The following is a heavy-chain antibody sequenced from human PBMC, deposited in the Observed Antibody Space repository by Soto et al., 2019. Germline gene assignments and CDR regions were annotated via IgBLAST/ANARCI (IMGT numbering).Heavy chain of an antibody. V-gene: IGHV3-15*01. CDR2: IKSKADGGTT. J-gene: IGHJ4*02. CDR3: ATGMYCRSGVCYKGWIFDY. Sequence: EVQLVESGGGLVKPGGSLRLSCAASGLTFNNAWMSWVRQAPGKGLEWVGRIKSKADGGTTDYAAPVKGRFTVSRDDSKTTMYLQMDNLKTEDTAVYYCATGMYCRSGVCYKGWIFDYWGQGTLVTVSS. CDR1: GLTFNNAW. D-gene: IGHD2-8*01.